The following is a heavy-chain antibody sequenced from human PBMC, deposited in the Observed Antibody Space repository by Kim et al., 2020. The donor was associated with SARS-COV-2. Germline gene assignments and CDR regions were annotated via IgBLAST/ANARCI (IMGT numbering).Heavy chain of an antibody. J-gene: IGHJ4*02. V-gene: IGHV3-48*02. Sequence: GVSLRLSCAASGFTFSSYTMNCVRQAPGKGLEWVSYISSRCRTIYYADSVKGRFTFSRDNAKNSLYLQMNSLRDEDTAVYYCARGSALNSVNYYVENNFDYWGQGTLVTVAS. CDR1: GFTFSSYT. CDR2: ISSRCRTI. CDR3: ARGSALNSVNYYVENNFDY. D-gene: IGHD1-26*01.